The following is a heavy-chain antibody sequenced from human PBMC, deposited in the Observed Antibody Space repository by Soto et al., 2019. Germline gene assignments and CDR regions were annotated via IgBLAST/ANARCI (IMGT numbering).Heavy chain of an antibody. V-gene: IGHV3-23*01. D-gene: IGHD3-16*02. CDR1: GFTFSSYA. CDR3: STFGGVIGYFDY. CDR2: ISGSGGST. Sequence: EVQLLESGGGLVQPGGSLRLSCAASGFTFSSYAMSWVRQAPGKGLEWVSAISGSGGSTYYADSVKGRCTISRDNSKNTLYLQMNSLRAEDTAVYYCSTFGGVIGYFDYWGQGTLVTVSS. J-gene: IGHJ4*02.